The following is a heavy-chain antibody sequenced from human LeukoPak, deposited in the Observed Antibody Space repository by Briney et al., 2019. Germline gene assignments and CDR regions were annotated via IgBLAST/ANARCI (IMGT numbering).Heavy chain of an antibody. CDR3: ARGTTGYSSGWFFDC. Sequence: PSETLSLTCTVSGGSISRSSYYWGWIRQPPGKGLEWIGSIYYSGSTYYNSSLKSRVTISVDTSKNQFSLKLSSVTAADTAVYYCARGTTGYSSGWFFDCWGQGTLVTVSS. CDR2: IYYSGST. J-gene: IGHJ4*02. D-gene: IGHD6-19*01. V-gene: IGHV4-39*07. CDR1: GGSISRSSYY.